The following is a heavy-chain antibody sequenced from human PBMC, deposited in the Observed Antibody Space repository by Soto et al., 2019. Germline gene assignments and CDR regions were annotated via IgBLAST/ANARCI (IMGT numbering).Heavy chain of an antibody. CDR3: ARTEDRSSYPLDL. Sequence: ASVKVSCKASGYTFTNYYMHWVRQAPGQGLEWMGWMNPRSGGTKYAQAFQDRVTMTRDASISTAYMEVTSLRHGDTAAYFCARTEDRSSYPLDLWGPGTLVTVSS. CDR1: GYTFTNYY. CDR2: MNPRSGGT. J-gene: IGHJ5*02. D-gene: IGHD3-16*01. V-gene: IGHV1-2*02.